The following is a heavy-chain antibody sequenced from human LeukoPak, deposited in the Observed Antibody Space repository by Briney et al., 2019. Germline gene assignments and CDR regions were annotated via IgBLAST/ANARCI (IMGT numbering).Heavy chain of an antibody. CDR3: AREDLAAGYYYYMDV. J-gene: IGHJ6*03. CDR2: INTNTGNP. D-gene: IGHD6-13*01. CDR1: GYTFTSYG. Sequence: ASVKVSCKASGYTFTSYGISWVRQAPGQGLEWMGWINTNTGNPTYAQGFTGRFVFSLDTSVSTAYLQISSLKAEDTAVYYCAREDLAAGYYYYMDVWGKGTTVTVSS. V-gene: IGHV7-4-1*02.